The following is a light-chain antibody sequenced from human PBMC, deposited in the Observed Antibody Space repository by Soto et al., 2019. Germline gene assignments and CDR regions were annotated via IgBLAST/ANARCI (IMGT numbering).Light chain of an antibody. CDR2: GAS. CDR3: QHYGTSRA. J-gene: IGKJ1*01. CDR1: QSVTRNY. Sequence: EVVLTQSPGTLSLSPGERATLSCRASQSVTRNYLAWYQQKPGQALRLLIYGASSRATGIPDRFTGSGSGTDFTLTISRLEPEDFAVYYCQHYGTSRAFGQGTKVEVK. V-gene: IGKV3-20*01.